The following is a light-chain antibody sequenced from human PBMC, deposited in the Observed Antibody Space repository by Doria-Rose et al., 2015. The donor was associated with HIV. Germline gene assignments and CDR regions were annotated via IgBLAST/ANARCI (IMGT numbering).Light chain of an antibody. J-gene: IGKJ1*01. CDR1: QSFSSTY. CDR3: HQYGTSWT. V-gene: IGKV3-20*01. CDR2: DGS. Sequence: TQSPGTLSLSPGERATLSCRASQSFSSTYLAWYRQKPGQAPSLLIYDGSTRATGIPDRFSASGSGTDFTLTINRLEPEDFALYYCHQYGTSWTFGQGTKVEI.